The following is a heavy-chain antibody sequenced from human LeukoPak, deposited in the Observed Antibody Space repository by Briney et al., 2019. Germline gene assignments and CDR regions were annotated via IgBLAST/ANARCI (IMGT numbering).Heavy chain of an antibody. CDR2: ISSSSSYI. J-gene: IGHJ4*02. D-gene: IGHD3-16*01. Sequence: PGGSLRLSCAASGFTFSDYYMSWIRQAPGKGLERVSYISSSSSYIYYADSVKGRFTISRDNAKNSLYLQMNSLRAEDTAVYYCATFKKALRTGDYWGQGTLVTVSS. CDR3: ATFKKALRTGDY. CDR1: GFTFSDYY. V-gene: IGHV3-11*06.